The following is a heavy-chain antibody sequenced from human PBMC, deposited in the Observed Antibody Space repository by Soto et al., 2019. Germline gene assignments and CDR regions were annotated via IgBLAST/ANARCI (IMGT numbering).Heavy chain of an antibody. V-gene: IGHV3-23*01. J-gene: IGHJ4*02. CDR3: AKLLIGGRLQSAFDL. CDR2: LSDSVGTT. Sequence: GGSLRLSCAVPGFSFGTYTVSWVRQAPGMGLEWVSGLSDSVGTTHYAYSVKGRFTISRDKARTTLYLQMNSLRAEDTAVYYCAKLLIGGRLQSAFDLWGQGTQVTVSS. D-gene: IGHD3-22*01. CDR1: GFSFGTYT.